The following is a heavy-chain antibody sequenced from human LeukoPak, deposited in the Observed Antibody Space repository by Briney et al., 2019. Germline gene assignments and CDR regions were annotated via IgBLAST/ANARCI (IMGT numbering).Heavy chain of an antibody. CDR2: ISAYNGNT. V-gene: IGHV1-18*01. CDR1: GYTFTSYG. D-gene: IGHD2-2*01. Sequence: GASVKVSCKASGYTFTSYGISWVRQAPGQGLEWMGWISAYNGNTNYAQKLQGRVTMTTDTSTSTAYMELRSLRSGDTAVYYCARRYCSSTSCYDAFDIWGQGTMVTVSS. J-gene: IGHJ3*02. CDR3: ARRYCSSTSCYDAFDI.